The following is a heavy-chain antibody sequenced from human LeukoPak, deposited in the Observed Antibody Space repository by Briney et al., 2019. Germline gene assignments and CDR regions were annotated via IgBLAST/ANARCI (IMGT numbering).Heavy chain of an antibody. Sequence: ASVKVSCKASGYTFTSYGISWVRQAPGQGLEWMGWISAYNGNTNYAQKLQGRVTMTTDTSTSTAYMELRSLRSDDTAVYYCARSPQAYDFWSGYPYRQNYYYMDVWGKGTTVTVSS. D-gene: IGHD3-3*01. CDR1: GYTFTSYG. V-gene: IGHV1-18*01. J-gene: IGHJ6*03. CDR2: ISAYNGNT. CDR3: ARSPQAYDFWSGYPYRQNYYYMDV.